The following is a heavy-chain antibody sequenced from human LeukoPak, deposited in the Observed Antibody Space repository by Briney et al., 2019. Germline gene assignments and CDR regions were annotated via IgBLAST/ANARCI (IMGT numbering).Heavy chain of an antibody. J-gene: IGHJ5*02. CDR3: ARDLGRDYGDYALDP. D-gene: IGHD4-17*01. CDR2: IYYSGST. V-gene: IGHV4-59*01. Sequence: SETLSLTCAVYGGSFSGYYWSWIRQPPGKGLEWIGYIYYSGSTNYNPSLKSRVTISVDTSKNQFSLKLSSVTAADTAVYYCARDLGRDYGDYALDPWGQGTLVTVSS. CDR1: GGSFSGYY.